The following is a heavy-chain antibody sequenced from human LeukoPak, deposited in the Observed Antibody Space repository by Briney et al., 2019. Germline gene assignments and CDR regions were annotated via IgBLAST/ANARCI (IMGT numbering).Heavy chain of an antibody. V-gene: IGHV4-39*01. J-gene: IGHJ4*02. CDR3: ARRGDSYGLFDY. D-gene: IGHD5-18*01. CDR1: GGSISNSNYY. Sequence: SETLSLICSVSGGSISNSNYYWAWIRQPPAKGLELIGHIYYRGSTYYNPSLKSRVTISVDTSKNQFSLKLSSVTAADTAVYYCARRGDSYGLFDYWGQGTLVTVSS. CDR2: IYYRGST.